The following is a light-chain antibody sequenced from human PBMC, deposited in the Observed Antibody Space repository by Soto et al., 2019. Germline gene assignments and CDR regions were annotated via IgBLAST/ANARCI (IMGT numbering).Light chain of an antibody. Sequence: DIQMTQAPSSLSASVGDRVTITCRASQGISNYLAWYQQKPGKVPKLLIYAASTLQSGVPSRFSGSGSGTDFMLTISSLQPEDVATYYCQKYNSGPYTFGQGNKLEIK. J-gene: IGKJ2*01. CDR2: AAS. CDR1: QGISNY. CDR3: QKYNSGPYT. V-gene: IGKV1-27*01.